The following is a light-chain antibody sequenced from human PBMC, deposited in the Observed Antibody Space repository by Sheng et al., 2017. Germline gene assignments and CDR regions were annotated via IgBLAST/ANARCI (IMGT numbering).Light chain of an antibody. J-gene: IGKJ1*01. Sequence: AIQMTQSPSSLSASVGDRVTITCRASQDIRNDLAWYQQKTRESPLNFSSMLHPLYKVGSHQGSAAVDLAQISLSPSAACSLKIFSTYYCLQDYNYPRTFGQGTRVEI. CDR1: QDIRND. V-gene: IGKV1-6*01. CDR3: LQDYNYPRT. CDR2: LHP.